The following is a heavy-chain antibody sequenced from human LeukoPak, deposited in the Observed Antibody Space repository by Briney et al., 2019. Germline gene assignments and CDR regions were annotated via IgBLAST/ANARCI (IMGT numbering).Heavy chain of an antibody. J-gene: IGHJ4*02. CDR3: ARGQRGLPY. CDR1: DGSVSPYY. D-gene: IGHD3/OR15-3a*01. V-gene: IGHV4-59*02. Sequence: SETLSLTCTVSDGSVSPYYWSWVRQPPGKGLEWIGNIYYSGSTDSNPSLKSRVTFSVDTPKNQFSLKLSSVTAADTAMYYCARGQRGLPYWGQGILVTVSS. CDR2: IYYSGST.